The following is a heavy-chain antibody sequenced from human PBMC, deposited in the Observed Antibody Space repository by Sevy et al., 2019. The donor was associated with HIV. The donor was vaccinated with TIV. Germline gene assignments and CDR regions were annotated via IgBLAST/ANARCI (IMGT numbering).Heavy chain of an antibody. J-gene: IGHJ4*02. CDR2: ISSSGSTI. CDR1: GFTFSSYE. Sequence: GGSLRLSCAASGFTFSSYEMNWVRQAPGKGLEWVSYISSSGSTIYYADSVKGRFTISRDNAKNSLYLQMNSLRAEDTAVYYCARDDRGYSGYDRGNSDYWGQGTLVTVSS. D-gene: IGHD5-12*01. CDR3: ARDDRGYSGYDRGNSDY. V-gene: IGHV3-48*03.